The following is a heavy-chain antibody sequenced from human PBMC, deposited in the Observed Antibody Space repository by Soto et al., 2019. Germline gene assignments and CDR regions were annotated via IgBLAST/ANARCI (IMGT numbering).Heavy chain of an antibody. D-gene: IGHD6-19*01. Sequence: EVQLLESGGGLVEPGGSLRLSCGASGFSLSNFAMSWVRQAPGEGLKWVSLISGTGVNIYYAGSVKGRFTISRDTAKNTLYLQMDSLRAEDSAIYYCAKFDSSQSFYALDVWGQGTTITVSS. CDR1: GFSLSNFA. J-gene: IGHJ6*02. V-gene: IGHV3-23*01. CDR2: ISGTGVNI. CDR3: AKFDSSQSFYALDV.